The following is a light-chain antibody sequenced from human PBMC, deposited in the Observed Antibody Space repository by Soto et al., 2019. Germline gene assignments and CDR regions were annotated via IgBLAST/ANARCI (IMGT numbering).Light chain of an antibody. J-gene: IGKJ2*01. Sequence: DIQMTQSPSTLSASVGDRVTITCRASQFISSWLAWYQQKPGKAPKLLIYRASTLESGVSSRFSGSGSGTEFTLTISGLQPDDFATYYCQRYNNYPYTFGQGTNLEI. CDR1: QFISSW. V-gene: IGKV1-5*03. CDR3: QRYNNYPYT. CDR2: RAS.